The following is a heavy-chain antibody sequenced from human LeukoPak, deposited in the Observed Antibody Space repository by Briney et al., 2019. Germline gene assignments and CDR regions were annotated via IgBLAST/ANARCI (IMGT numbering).Heavy chain of an antibody. V-gene: IGHV1-18*01. CDR3: ARGGKDTIVLYYYYYMDV. D-gene: IGHD3-3*01. CDR1: GYTFTSYG. CDR2: ISAYNGNT. J-gene: IGHJ6*03. Sequence: GASVKVSCKASGYTFTSYGISWVRQAPGQGLEWMGWISAYNGNTNYAQKLQGRVTMTRNTSISTAYMELSSLRSEDTAVYYCARGGKDTIVLYYYYYMDVWGKGTTVTVSS.